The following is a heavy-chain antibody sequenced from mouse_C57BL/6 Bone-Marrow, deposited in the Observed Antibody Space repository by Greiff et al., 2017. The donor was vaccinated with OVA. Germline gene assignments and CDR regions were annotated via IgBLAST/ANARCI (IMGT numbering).Heavy chain of an antibody. CDR3: ASPAYYSNPFDY. J-gene: IGHJ2*01. CDR1: GYTFTSYG. CDR2: IYPRSGNT. Sequence: VQVVESGAELARPGASVKLSCKASGYTFTSYGISWVKQRTGQGLEWIGEIYPRSGNTYYNEKFKGKATLTADKSSSTAYMERRSLTSEDSAVYFCASPAYYSNPFDYWGQGTTLTVSS. D-gene: IGHD2-5*01. V-gene: IGHV1-81*01.